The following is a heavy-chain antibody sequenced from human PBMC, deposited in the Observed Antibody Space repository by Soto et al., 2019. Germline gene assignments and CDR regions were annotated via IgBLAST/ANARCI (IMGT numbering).Heavy chain of an antibody. CDR1: GGSISSYY. Sequence: SETLSLTCTVSGGSISSYYWSWIRQPPGKGLEWIGYIYYSGSTNYNPSLKSRVTISVDTSKNQFSLKLSSVTAADTAVYYCARGSAKAWYYDSNGYYYLDYWGQGTLVTVSS. CDR2: IYYSGST. J-gene: IGHJ4*02. CDR3: ARGSAKAWYYDSNGYYYLDY. D-gene: IGHD3-22*01. V-gene: IGHV4-59*01.